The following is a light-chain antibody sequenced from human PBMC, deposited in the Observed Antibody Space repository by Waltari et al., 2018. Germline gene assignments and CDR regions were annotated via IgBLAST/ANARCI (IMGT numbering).Light chain of an antibody. CDR1: QSVTSSY. V-gene: IGKV3-20*01. CDR3: QQYGSSPPLT. Sequence: EIVLTQSPGTLSLSPGERATLSCRASQSVTSSYLAWYQQKPGQAPRLLRYGASSRATGIPDRFSGSGSGTDFTLTTSRLEPEDFAVYYCQQYGSSPPLTFGGGTKVEIK. J-gene: IGKJ4*01. CDR2: GAS.